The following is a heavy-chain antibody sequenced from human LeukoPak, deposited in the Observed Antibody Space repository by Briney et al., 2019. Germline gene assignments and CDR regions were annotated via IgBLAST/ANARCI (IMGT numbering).Heavy chain of an antibody. V-gene: IGHV3-21*01. Sequence: GGSLRLSCAASGFTFSSYSMNWVRQAPGKGLEWVSSISSTSYSTYYADSLKGRFTISRDNADNSLFLHMNSLRAEDTAVYYCARLYCSSTSCSRGNIYGYFDHWDRGTLVTVS. CDR3: ARLYCSSTSCSRGNIYGYFDH. CDR2: ISSTSYST. CDR1: GFTFSSYS. J-gene: IGHJ4*02. D-gene: IGHD2-2*01.